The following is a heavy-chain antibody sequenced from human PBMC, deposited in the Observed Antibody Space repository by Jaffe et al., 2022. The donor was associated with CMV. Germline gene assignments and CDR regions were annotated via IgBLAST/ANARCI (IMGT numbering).Heavy chain of an antibody. CDR3: ARANTLYYYDSSGYFLDY. Sequence: QVQLQESGPGLVKPSETLSLTCTVSGGSISSYYWSWIRQPPGKGLEWIGYIYYSGSTNYNPSLKSRVTISVDTSKNQFSLKLSSVTAADTAVYYCARANTLYYYDSSGYFLDYWGQGTLVTVSS. V-gene: IGHV4-59*01. CDR2: IYYSGST. D-gene: IGHD3-22*01. CDR1: GGSISSYY. J-gene: IGHJ4*02.